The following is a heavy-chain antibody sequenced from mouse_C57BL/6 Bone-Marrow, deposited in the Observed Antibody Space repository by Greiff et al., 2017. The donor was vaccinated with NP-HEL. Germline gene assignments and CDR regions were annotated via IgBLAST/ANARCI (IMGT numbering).Heavy chain of an antibody. CDR1: GYTFTSYW. CDR3: ARWKLRPYYFDY. V-gene: IGHV1-50*01. J-gene: IGHJ2*01. CDR2: IDPSDSYT. D-gene: IGHD3-2*02. Sequence: VQLQQPGAELVKPGASVKLSCKASGYTFTSYWMQWVKQRPGQGLEWIGEIDPSDSYTNYNQKFKGKATLTVDTSSSTAYMQLSSLTSEDSAVYYCARWKLRPYYFDYWGQGTTLTVSS.